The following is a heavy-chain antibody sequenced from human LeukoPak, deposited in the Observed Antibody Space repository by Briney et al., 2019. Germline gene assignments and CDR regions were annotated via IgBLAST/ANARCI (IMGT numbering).Heavy chain of an antibody. J-gene: IGHJ4*02. Sequence: PGGSLRLSCAASGFTFSDYYMSCIRQAPGKGLEWVSYISSGGSTISYADSVKGRFTISRDNAKNSLYLQMNSLRAEDTAAYYCARGGRGYFDYWGQGTLVTVSS. V-gene: IGHV3-11*01. CDR2: ISSGGSTI. CDR1: GFTFSDYY. CDR3: ARGGRGYFDY. D-gene: IGHD3-16*01.